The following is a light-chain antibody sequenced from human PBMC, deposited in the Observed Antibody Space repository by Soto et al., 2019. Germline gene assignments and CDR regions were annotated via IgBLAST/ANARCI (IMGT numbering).Light chain of an antibody. CDR3: SSYTSSSTYV. CDR2: DVS. CDR1: SSDVGGYNY. Sequence: QSVLTQPASVSGSPGQSITISCTGTSSDVGGYNYASWYQQHPGKAPKLMIYDVSNRPSGVSNRFSGSKYGNTASLTISGLQAEDEADYYCSSYTSSSTYVFGTGTKATVL. V-gene: IGLV2-14*01. J-gene: IGLJ1*01.